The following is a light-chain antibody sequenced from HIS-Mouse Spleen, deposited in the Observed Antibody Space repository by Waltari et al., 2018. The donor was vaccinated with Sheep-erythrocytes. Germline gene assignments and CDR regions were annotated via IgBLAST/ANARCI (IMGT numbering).Light chain of an antibody. CDR1: SCDVGGYNY. J-gene: IGLJ1*01. CDR3: CSYAGSYNHV. Sequence: QSALTQPRSVSGSPGQSVTLSCTGTSCDVGGYNYVPWYQQHPGKAPKLMIYDVSKRPSGVPDRFSGSKSGNTASLTISGLQAEDEADYYCCSYAGSYNHVFATGTKVTVL. CDR2: DVS. V-gene: IGLV2-11*01.